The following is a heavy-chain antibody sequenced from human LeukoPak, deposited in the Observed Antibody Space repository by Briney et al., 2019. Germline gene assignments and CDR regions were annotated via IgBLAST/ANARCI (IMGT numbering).Heavy chain of an antibody. CDR3: ARGAGYNYPYYFDY. CDR2: IYGGGNI. Sequence: GGSLRLSCAASGITVSSNYMNWVRQAPGKGLEWVSVIYGGGNIYYADSVKGRFTISRDNSKNTLYLQMNSLRAEDTAVYYCARGAGYNYPYYFDYWGQGTLVTVSS. J-gene: IGHJ4*02. V-gene: IGHV3-53*01. D-gene: IGHD5-24*01. CDR1: GITVSSNY.